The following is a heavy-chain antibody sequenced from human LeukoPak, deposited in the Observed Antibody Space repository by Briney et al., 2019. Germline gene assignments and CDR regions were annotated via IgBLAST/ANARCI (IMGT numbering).Heavy chain of an antibody. CDR1: GFTFSSYA. D-gene: IGHD3-22*01. V-gene: IGHV3-23*01. Sequence: GGSLRLSCAASGFTFSSYAMTWVRQAPGKGLEWVSAISGSAYSTSYADSVKGRFTISRDNSKNTLYLQMNSLRAEDTAIYYCARNTSGFKLGDAFDIWGQGTMVTVPS. J-gene: IGHJ3*02. CDR3: ARNTSGFKLGDAFDI. CDR2: ISGSAYST.